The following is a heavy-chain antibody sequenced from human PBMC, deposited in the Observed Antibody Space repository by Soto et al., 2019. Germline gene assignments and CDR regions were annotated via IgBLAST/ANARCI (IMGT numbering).Heavy chain of an antibody. J-gene: IGHJ6*03. CDR3: ARDYPTTVTTSGYYYYMDV. V-gene: IGHV3-21*01. CDR1: GFTFSSYS. Sequence: EVQLVESGGGLVKPGGSLRLSCAASGFTFSSYSMNWVRQAPGKGLEWVSSISSSSSYIYYADSVKGRFTISRDNAKNSLSLQMNSLRAEDTAVYYCARDYPTTVTTSGYYYYMDVWGKGTTGTVSS. CDR2: ISSSSSYI. D-gene: IGHD4-17*01.